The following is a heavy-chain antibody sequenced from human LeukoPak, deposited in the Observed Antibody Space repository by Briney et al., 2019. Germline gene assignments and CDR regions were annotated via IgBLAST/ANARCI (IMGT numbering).Heavy chain of an antibody. V-gene: IGHV3-7*01. CDR3: ARVYDFWSGYPLPYFDY. CDR1: GFTFSSYW. Sequence: GGSLRLSCAASGFTFSSYWMSWVRQAPGKELERVANIKQDGSEKYYVDSVKGRFTISRDNAKNSLYLQMNSLRAEDTAVYYCARVYDFWSGYPLPYFDYWGQGTLVTVSS. CDR2: IKQDGSEK. J-gene: IGHJ4*02. D-gene: IGHD3-3*01.